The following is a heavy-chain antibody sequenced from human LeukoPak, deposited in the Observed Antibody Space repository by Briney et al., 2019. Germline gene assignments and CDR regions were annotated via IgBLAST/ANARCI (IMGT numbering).Heavy chain of an antibody. Sequence: GGSLRLSCAASGFTFSSYGMHWVRQAPGKGLEWVAVISYDGSNKYYADSVKGRFTISRDNSKNTLYLQMNSLRAEDTAVYYCAKVAFSNTVTETDYWGQGTLVTVSS. V-gene: IGHV3-30*18. D-gene: IGHD4-17*01. CDR2: ISYDGSNK. CDR1: GFTFSSYG. CDR3: AKVAFSNTVTETDY. J-gene: IGHJ4*02.